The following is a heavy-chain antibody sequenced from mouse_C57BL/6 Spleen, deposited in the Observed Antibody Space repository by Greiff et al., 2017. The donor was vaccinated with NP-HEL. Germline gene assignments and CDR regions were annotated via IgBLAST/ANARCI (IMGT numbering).Heavy chain of an antibody. D-gene: IGHD2-5*01. V-gene: IGHV3-1*01. J-gene: IGHJ3*01. CDR3: AREGLALYSNYGAWFAY. Sequence: EVKVVESGPGMVKPSQSLSLTCTVTGYSITSGYDWHWIRHFPGNKLEWMGYISYSGSTNYNPSLKSRISITHDTSKNHFFLKLNSVTTEDTATYYCAREGLALYSNYGAWFAYWGQGTLVTVSA. CDR2: ISYSGST. CDR1: GYSITSGYD.